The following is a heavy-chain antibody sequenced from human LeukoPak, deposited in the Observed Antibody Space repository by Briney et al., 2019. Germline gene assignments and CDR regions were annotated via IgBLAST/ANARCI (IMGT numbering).Heavy chain of an antibody. CDR3: ARDPAMSYYDSSYTPSWYFDY. CDR2: IWYDGSNK. D-gene: IGHD3-22*01. CDR1: GFTFSSYG. V-gene: IGHV3-33*01. J-gene: IGHJ4*02. Sequence: GGSLRLSCAASGFTFSSYGMHWVRQAPGKGLEWVAVIWYDGSNKYYADSVKGRFTISRDNSKNTLYLQMNSLRAEDTAVYYCARDPAMSYYDSSYTPSWYFDYWGQGTLVTVSS.